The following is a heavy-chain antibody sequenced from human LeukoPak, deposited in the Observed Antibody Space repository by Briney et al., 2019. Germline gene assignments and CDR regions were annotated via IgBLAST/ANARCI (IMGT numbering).Heavy chain of an antibody. CDR3: ARTWFGELPFDY. D-gene: IGHD3-10*01. CDR1: GFTISNTY. CDR2: IYSGGGT. J-gene: IGHJ4*02. Sequence: GGSLRLSCAASGFTISNTYMSWVRQAPGKGLECVSFIYSGGGTYYADSVKGRFTISRDNSKNTLDLQMNSLRVEDTAVYYCARTWFGELPFDYWGQGALVTVSS. V-gene: IGHV3-53*01.